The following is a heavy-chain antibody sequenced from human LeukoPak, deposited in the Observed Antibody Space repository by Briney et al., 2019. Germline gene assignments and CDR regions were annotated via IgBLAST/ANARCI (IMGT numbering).Heavy chain of an antibody. J-gene: IGHJ4*02. CDR2: ISPGNSDT. D-gene: IGHD3-10*01. V-gene: IGHV5-51*01. CDR3: ATESYGSGRN. Sequence: GEFPKISCKGSGYIFTNSWIGWVRQMPGKGLEWMGIISPGNSDTRYSPSFQGQVTISADKSISTAYLQWSSLKASDTAMYYCATESYGSGRNWGQGTLVTVSS. CDR1: GYIFTNSW.